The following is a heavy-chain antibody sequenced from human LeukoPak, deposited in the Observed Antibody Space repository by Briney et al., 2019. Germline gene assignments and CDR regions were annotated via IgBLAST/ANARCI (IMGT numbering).Heavy chain of an antibody. CDR1: GFTFSTYW. J-gene: IGHJ4*02. Sequence: PGGSLRVSCAASGFTFSTYWMSWVRQAPGRGLEWVANIKEDGSEKYYGDSVKGRFTISRDNAKNSLYPQMNSLRAEDTAVYYCARDSSGYQWGQGTLVTVSS. CDR2: IKEDGSEK. D-gene: IGHD3-22*01. V-gene: IGHV3-7*01. CDR3: ARDSSGYQ.